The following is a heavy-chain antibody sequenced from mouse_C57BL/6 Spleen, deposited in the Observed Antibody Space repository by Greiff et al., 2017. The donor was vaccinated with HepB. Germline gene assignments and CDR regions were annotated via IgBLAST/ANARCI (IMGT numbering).Heavy chain of an antibody. V-gene: IGHV1-82*01. CDR1: GYAFSSSW. Sequence: QVQLQQSGPELVKPGASVKISCKASGYAFSSSWMNWVKQRPGKGLEWIGRIYPGDGDTNYNGKFKGKATLTADKSSSTAYIQLSSLTSEDSAVYFCARDYYGSCYFAYWGQCTTLTVSS. CDR3: ARDYYGSCYFAY. CDR2: IYPGDGDT. D-gene: IGHD1-1*01. J-gene: IGHJ2*01.